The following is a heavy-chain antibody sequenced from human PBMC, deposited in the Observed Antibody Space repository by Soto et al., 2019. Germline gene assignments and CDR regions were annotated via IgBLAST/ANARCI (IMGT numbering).Heavy chain of an antibody. D-gene: IGHD3-3*01. Sequence: EVQLVESGGVVVQPGGSLRLSCAASGFTFDDYTMHWVRQAPGKGLEWVSLISWDGGSTYYADSVKGRFTISRDNSKNSLYLQMNSLRTEDTALYYCAKDMGDFWRGNDAFAIWGQGTMVTVSS. CDR2: ISWDGGST. V-gene: IGHV3-43*01. J-gene: IGHJ3*02. CDR3: AKDMGDFWRGNDAFAI. CDR1: GFTFDDYT.